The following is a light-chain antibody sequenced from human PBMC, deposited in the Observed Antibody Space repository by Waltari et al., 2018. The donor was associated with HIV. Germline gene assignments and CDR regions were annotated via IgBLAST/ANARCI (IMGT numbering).Light chain of an antibody. V-gene: IGKV3-11*01. CDR2: DAS. J-gene: IGKJ5*01. Sequence: EIVLTQSPATLSLSPGERATLSCRASQSVSSYLAWYQQKPGQAPRLLIYDASNRATGIPARFSGSGSGTDFTLTISSLEPEDFAVYYCQQRSNWPPETFGQGTRLEIK. CDR3: QQRSNWPPET. CDR1: QSVSSY.